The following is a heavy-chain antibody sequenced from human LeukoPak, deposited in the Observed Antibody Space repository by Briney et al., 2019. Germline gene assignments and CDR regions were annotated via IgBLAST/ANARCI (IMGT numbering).Heavy chain of an antibody. CDR3: AREDVLRFLWDYYYYMDV. V-gene: IGHV3-30-3*01. D-gene: IGHD3-3*01. CDR1: GLTFSSYA. CDR2: ISYDGSNK. Sequence: PGGSLRLSCAASGLTFSSYAMHWVRQAPGKGLEWVAVISYDGSNKYYADSVKGRFTISRDNSKNTLYLQMNSLRAEDTAVYYCAREDVLRFLWDYYYYMDVWGKGTTVTVSS. J-gene: IGHJ6*03.